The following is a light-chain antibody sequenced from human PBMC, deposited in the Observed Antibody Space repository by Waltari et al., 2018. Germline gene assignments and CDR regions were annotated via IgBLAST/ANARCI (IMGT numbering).Light chain of an antibody. CDR2: DDS. V-gene: IGLV3-1*01. CDR3: QAWGGGAVV. CDR1: QLGQKY. Sequence: YDLTQSPSLSVFPGQTASITCSADQLGQKYVSWYQLRPGQSPLLVIYDDSRRPSGIPARFSGANSGNTAALTIAGTQSMDEADYYCQAWGGGAVVFGGGTQLTVL. J-gene: IGLJ3*02.